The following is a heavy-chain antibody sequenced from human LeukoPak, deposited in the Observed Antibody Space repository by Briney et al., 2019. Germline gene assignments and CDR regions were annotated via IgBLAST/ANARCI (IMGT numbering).Heavy chain of an antibody. CDR1: GGSISSYY. J-gene: IGHJ6*02. V-gene: IGHV4-59*01. Sequence: SETLSLTCTVSGGSISSYYWSWIRQPPGKGLEWIGYIYYSGSTNYNPSLKSRVTISVDTSKNQFSLKLSSVTAADTAVYYCARKGEQEYGMDVWGQGTTVTVSS. CDR2: IYYSGST. D-gene: IGHD1/OR15-1a*01. CDR3: ARKGEQEYGMDV.